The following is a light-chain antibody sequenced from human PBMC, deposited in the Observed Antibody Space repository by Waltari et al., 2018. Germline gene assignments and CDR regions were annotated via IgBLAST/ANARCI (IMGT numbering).Light chain of an antibody. CDR1: SSDVGSYNL. J-gene: IGLJ2*01. Sequence: QSALTQPASVSGSPGQSITISCTGTSSDVGSYNLVSWYEQHPGKAPKFMIYEVSKRPSGVSNRFSGSKPGNTASLTISGLQAEDEADYYCCSYAGSSTFVVFGGGTKLTVL. V-gene: IGLV2-23*02. CDR3: CSYAGSSTFVV. CDR2: EVS.